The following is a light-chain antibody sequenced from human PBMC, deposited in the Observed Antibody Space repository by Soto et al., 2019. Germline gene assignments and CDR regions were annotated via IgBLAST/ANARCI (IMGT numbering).Light chain of an antibody. J-gene: IGLJ1*01. CDR2: DNT. V-gene: IGLV1-40*01. Sequence: QSFLTQPPSVSGAPGQRVTIPCTGSNSNIAAGYDVHWYQQLPGIAPKLLIFDNTNRPSGVPDRFSGSKSGNTASLTISGLQAEDEADYYCSSYTTTNTYVFGTGTKVTVL. CDR1: NSNIAAGYD. CDR3: SSYTTTNTYV.